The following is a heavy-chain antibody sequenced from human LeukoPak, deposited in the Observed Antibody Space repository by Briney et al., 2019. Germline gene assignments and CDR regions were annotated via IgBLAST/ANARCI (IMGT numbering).Heavy chain of an antibody. V-gene: IGHV3-30*18. CDR2: TAYDGKVQ. Sequence: QPGGSLRLSCAASGFTFSSFGMQWVRQAPGKGLEWVAVTAYDGKVQYYADSVKGRFTISRDNSRNTLYLQMSSLRPEDTAVYYCAKEGSSRVAHNFDYWGQGTLVTVSS. CDR3: AKEGSSRVAHNFDY. D-gene: IGHD2-15*01. CDR1: GFTFSSFG. J-gene: IGHJ4*02.